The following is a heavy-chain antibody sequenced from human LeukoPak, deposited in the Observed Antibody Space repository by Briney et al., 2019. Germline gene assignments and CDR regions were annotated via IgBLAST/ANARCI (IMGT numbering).Heavy chain of an antibody. Sequence: GGTLRLSCAASGFTFSSYGMSWVRQAPGKGLEWVANIKQDGSEKYYVDSVKGRFTISRDNAKNSLYLQMNSLKAEDTAVYYCARYYSSSWYTGVYYYYYYMDVWGKGTTVTVSS. CDR3: ARYYSSSWYTGVYYYYYYMDV. CDR2: IKQDGSEK. CDR1: GFTFSSYG. D-gene: IGHD6-13*01. V-gene: IGHV3-7*01. J-gene: IGHJ6*03.